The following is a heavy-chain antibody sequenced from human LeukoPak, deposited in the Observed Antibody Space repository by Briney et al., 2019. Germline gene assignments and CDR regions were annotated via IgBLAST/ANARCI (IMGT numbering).Heavy chain of an antibody. CDR3: ARERGSKYSSSWRSYYAYYYGMDV. Sequence: ASVKVSCKASGYTFTSYYMHWVRQAPGQGLGWMGIINPSGGSTSYAQKFQGRVTMTRDTSTSTVYMELSSLRSEDTAVYYCARERGSKYSSSWRSYYAYYYGMDVWGQGTTVTVSS. J-gene: IGHJ6*02. CDR2: INPSGGST. V-gene: IGHV1-46*01. D-gene: IGHD6-13*01. CDR1: GYTFTSYY.